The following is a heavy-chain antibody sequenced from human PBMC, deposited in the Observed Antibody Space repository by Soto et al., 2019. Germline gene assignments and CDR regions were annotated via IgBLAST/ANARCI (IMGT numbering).Heavy chain of an antibody. Sequence: GSLELACASCGVRAKIAVVDGSFQAQGKGLEWVSSITATSFDISHAASVRGRFATSRDNAQNSLFLQMNNLRAEDTAIYFCAGFGKWGGSRAGFDYWGQGTLVTVSS. V-gene: IGHV3-21*06. CDR2: ITATSFDI. J-gene: IGHJ4*02. CDR1: GVRAKIAV. D-gene: IGHD3-16*01. CDR3: AGFGKWGGSRAGFDY.